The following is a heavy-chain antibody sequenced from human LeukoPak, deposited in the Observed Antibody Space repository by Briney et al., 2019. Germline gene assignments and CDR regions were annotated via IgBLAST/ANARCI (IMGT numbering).Heavy chain of an antibody. CDR3: ARAGYCSGDSCYSAVPGKY. Sequence: SETLSLTCTVSGYSITSGYYWAWIRQSPGKGLEWIESIYHSGNTYYNPSLKSRVIILVDTSKNQFSLQLGSVTPTDTAVYYCARAGYCSGDSCYSAVPGKYWGQGALVTVSS. V-gene: IGHV4-38-2*02. D-gene: IGHD2-15*01. CDR1: GYSITSGYY. CDR2: IYHSGNT. J-gene: IGHJ4*02.